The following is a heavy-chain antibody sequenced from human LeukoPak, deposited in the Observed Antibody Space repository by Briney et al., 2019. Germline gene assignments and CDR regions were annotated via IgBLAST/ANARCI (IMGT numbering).Heavy chain of an antibody. D-gene: IGHD3-10*01. J-gene: IGHJ5*02. CDR3: AKMVRGVMGGGYNWFDP. V-gene: IGHV3-23*01. CDR1: GFTFSSYA. Sequence: GGSLRLSCAASGFTFSSYAMSWVRQAPGTGLEWVSAISGSGGSTYYADSVKGRFTISRDNSKNTLYLQMNSLRAEDTAVYYCAKMVRGVMGGGYNWFDPWGQGTLVTVSS. CDR2: ISGSGGST.